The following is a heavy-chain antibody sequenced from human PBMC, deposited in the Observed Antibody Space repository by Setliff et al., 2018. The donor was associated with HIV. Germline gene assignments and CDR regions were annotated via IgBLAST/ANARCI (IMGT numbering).Heavy chain of an antibody. V-gene: IGHV4-59*01. D-gene: IGHD2-21*01. Sequence: ASETLSLTCTVSGGSISGYYWNWIRQPPGKGLEWIGYISHSGSTIYSPSLKSRVIISIDTSKNHFSLRLSSVTAADTAVYYCAREPTDYSDAFDIWGQGTMVTVSS. CDR2: ISHSGST. CDR1: GGSISGYY. J-gene: IGHJ3*02. CDR3: AREPTDYSDAFDI.